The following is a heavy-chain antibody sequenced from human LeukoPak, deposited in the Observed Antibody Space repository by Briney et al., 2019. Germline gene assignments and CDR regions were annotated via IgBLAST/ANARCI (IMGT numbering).Heavy chain of an antibody. J-gene: IGHJ3*02. V-gene: IGHV3-30*02. CDR2: IRSDGSDK. CDR3: AREGSGLVIHAFDI. CDR1: GFTLRGYG. D-gene: IGHD3/OR15-3a*01. Sequence: GGSLRLSCAASGFTLRGYGMHWVRQAPGKGLEWVAFIRSDGSDKSYADSVKGRFIISRDNSKNMVYLQMNSLRTDDTAVYFCAREGSGLVIHAFDIWGQGTMVTVSS.